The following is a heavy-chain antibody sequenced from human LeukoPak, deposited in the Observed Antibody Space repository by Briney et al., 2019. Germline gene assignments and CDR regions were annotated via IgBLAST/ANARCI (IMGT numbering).Heavy chain of an antibody. CDR3: AGRLWRRDGYNLSAFDI. V-gene: IGHV4-59*01. J-gene: IGHJ3*02. CDR2: IYYSGST. D-gene: IGHD5-24*01. Sequence: SETLSLTCTVSGGSISSYYWNWIRQPPGKGLEWIGYIYYSGSTNYNPSLKSRVTISVDTSKNQFSLKLSSVTAADTAVYYCAGRLWRRDGYNLSAFDIWGRGTMVTVSS. CDR1: GGSISSYY.